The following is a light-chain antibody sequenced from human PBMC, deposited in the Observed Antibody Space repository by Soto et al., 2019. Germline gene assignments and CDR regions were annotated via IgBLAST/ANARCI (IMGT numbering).Light chain of an antibody. V-gene: IGLV2-8*01. J-gene: IGLJ3*02. Sequence: QSALTQPPSASGSPGQSVTISCTGTSSDVGDFNYVSWYQQHPGKAPKLMIYEVSKRPSGVRDRFSGSKSGNTASLTVSGLQAEDEADYCCSSYAGSNILMFGGGTKLTVL. CDR2: EVS. CDR1: SSDVGDFNY. CDR3: SSYAGSNILM.